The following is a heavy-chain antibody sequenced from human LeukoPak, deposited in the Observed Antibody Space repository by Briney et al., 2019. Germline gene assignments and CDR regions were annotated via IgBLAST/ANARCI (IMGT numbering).Heavy chain of an antibody. D-gene: IGHD3-16*02. CDR3: ARGRYSYGWNDS. CDR1: GGSIGTSAYY. V-gene: IGHV4-31*03. Sequence: SQTLPLTCTVSGGSIGTSAYYWNWIRQHPGKGLEWIGFISDSGSTLYNPSLKSRVTISSDPSKNQFSLRLTSVTAADMAVYYCARGRYSYGWNDSWGQGTLVTVSS. CDR2: ISDSGST. J-gene: IGHJ5*01.